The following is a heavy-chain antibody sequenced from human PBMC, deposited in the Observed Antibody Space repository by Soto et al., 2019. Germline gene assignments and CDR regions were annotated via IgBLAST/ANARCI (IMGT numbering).Heavy chain of an antibody. V-gene: IGHV3-20*04. CDR1: GFTFDDYG. CDR3: ARRPSRYCSSTTCYASDY. CDR2: VNWNAAGI. J-gene: IGHJ4*02. Sequence: EVPLVESGGGVVRPGGSLRLSCATSGFTFDDYGMSWVRQVPGKGLEWVSGVNWNAAGIGYAASVKGRFTISRANAKTSLYLQRNSRRAEDTALYYCARRPSRYCSSTTCYASDYWGQGTLVTVSS. D-gene: IGHD2-2*01.